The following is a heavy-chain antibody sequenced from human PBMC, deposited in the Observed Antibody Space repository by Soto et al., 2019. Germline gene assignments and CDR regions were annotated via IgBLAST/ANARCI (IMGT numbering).Heavy chain of an antibody. Sequence: ASVKVSCKASGYTFTSYAIHWVRQAPGQRLEWMGWINAGNGNTKYSQKFQGRVTITRDTSASTAYMELSSLRSEDTAVYYCASGGDSSGYAPLDYWGQGTMVTV. CDR1: GYTFTSYA. D-gene: IGHD3-22*01. J-gene: IGHJ4*02. CDR2: INAGNGNT. V-gene: IGHV1-3*01. CDR3: ASGGDSSGYAPLDY.